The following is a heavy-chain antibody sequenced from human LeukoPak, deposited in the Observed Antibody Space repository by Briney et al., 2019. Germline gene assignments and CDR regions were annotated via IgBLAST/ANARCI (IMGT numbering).Heavy chain of an antibody. D-gene: IGHD3-16*01. CDR1: GFTFSSYD. CDR2: IGTAGDT. Sequence: GGSLRLSCAASGFTFSSYDMHWVRQATGKGLEWVSAIGTAGDTYYPGSVKGRFTISRDNAKNSLYLQMNSLRAEDTAVYYCARDRDGIMITFGGVLGYWGQGTLVTVSS. V-gene: IGHV3-13*01. J-gene: IGHJ4*02. CDR3: ARDRDGIMITFGGVLGY.